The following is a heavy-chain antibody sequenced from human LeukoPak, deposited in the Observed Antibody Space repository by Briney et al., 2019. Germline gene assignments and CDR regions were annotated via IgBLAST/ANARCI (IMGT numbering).Heavy chain of an antibody. Sequence: SETLSLTCAVYGGSFSGYYWSCIRQPPGKGLEWIGEINHSGSTNYNPSLKSRVTISVDTSKNQFSLKLSSVTAADTAVYYCARVHSSSWYLILDYWGQGTLVTVSS. CDR1: GGSFSGYY. CDR2: INHSGST. D-gene: IGHD6-13*01. J-gene: IGHJ4*02. CDR3: ARVHSSSWYLILDY. V-gene: IGHV4-34*01.